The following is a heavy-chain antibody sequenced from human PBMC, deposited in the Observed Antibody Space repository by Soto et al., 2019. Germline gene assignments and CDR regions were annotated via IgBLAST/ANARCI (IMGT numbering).Heavy chain of an antibody. Sequence: QVTLKESGPVLVKPTETLTLTCTVSGFSLSNARMGVSWIRQPPGKALEWLAHFFSNDEKSYSTSLKSRLTXSXDXFKSQVVLTMTNMDPVDTATYYCARIRSGSYWYFDLWGRGTLVTVSS. D-gene: IGHD1-26*01. CDR3: ARIRSGSYWYFDL. J-gene: IGHJ2*01. CDR1: GFSLSNARMG. CDR2: FFSNDEK. V-gene: IGHV2-26*01.